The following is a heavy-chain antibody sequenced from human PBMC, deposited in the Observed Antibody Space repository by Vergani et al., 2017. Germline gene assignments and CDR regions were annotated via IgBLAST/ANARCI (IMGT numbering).Heavy chain of an antibody. V-gene: IGHV3-23*04. CDR3: AKDTGSYNYYYYGMDV. J-gene: IGHJ6*02. CDR2: ISGSGVST. D-gene: IGHD1-26*01. CDR1: GFTFSNYA. Sequence: EVQLVESGGGLVQPGGSLRLSCAASGFTFSNYAMNWVRQAPGKGLEWVSTISGSGVSTYYADSVKGRFTISRDNSKNTLYLQMNSLRAEDTAVYYCAKDTGSYNYYYYGMDVWGQGTTVTVSS.